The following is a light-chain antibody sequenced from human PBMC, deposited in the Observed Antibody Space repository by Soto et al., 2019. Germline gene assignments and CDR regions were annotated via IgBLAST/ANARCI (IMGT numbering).Light chain of an antibody. V-gene: IGLV2-14*01. CDR1: SSDVGGYNY. CDR3: SSYTRSNTLV. Sequence: QSALTQPASVSGSPRQSITISCTGTSSDVGGYNYVSWYQQHPGKAPKLMIYDVSNRPSGVSNRFSGSKSGNTASLTISGLQAEDEADYYCSSYTRSNTLVFAGGTKLTV. J-gene: IGLJ2*01. CDR2: DVS.